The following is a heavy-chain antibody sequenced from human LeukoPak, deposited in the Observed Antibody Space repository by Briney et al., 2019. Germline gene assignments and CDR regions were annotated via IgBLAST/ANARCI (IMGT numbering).Heavy chain of an antibody. J-gene: IGHJ4*03. CDR3: ARPHGSGTYPGYFDY. V-gene: IGHV5-51*01. Sequence: PGESLKISCKGSGYSFTSYWIGWVRQMPGKGLEWMGIIYPGDSDTRYSPSFQGQVPISADKSISTAYLQWSGLRASDTAMHYCARPHGSGTYPGYFDYWGQGTLVTISS. D-gene: IGHD3-10*01. CDR1: GYSFTSYW. CDR2: IYPGDSDT.